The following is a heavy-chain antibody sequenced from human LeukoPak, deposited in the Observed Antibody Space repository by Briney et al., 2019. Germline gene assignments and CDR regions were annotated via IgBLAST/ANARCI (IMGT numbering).Heavy chain of an antibody. Sequence: GGSLRLSCAASGLTFNRYGMYWVRQAPGKGLEWVAFIRYDGSNKYYADSVKGRFTISRDNSKNTLYLQMNSLRAEDTAVYYCAKDSYDILTGPIGYFDYWGQGTLVTVSS. J-gene: IGHJ4*02. CDR3: AKDSYDILTGPIGYFDY. CDR2: IRYDGSNK. V-gene: IGHV3-30*02. D-gene: IGHD3-9*01. CDR1: GLTFNRYG.